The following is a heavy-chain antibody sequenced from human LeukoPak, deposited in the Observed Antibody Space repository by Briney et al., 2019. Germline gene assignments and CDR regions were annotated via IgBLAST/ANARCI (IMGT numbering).Heavy chain of an antibody. CDR1: GGSISSSNW. CDR2: INHSGST. Sequence: SETLSLTCAVSGGSISSSNWWSWVRQPPGKGLEWIGEINHSGSTNCNPSLKSRVTISVDTSKNQFSLKLNSVTAADTAVYYCARGAPTVYYDFWSGYREDSFFYFDYWGQGTLVAVSS. D-gene: IGHD3-3*01. CDR3: ARGAPTVYYDFWSGYREDSFFYFDY. V-gene: IGHV4-4*02. J-gene: IGHJ4*02.